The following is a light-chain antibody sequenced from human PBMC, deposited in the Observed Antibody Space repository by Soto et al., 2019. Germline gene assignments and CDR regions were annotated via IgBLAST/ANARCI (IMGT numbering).Light chain of an antibody. V-gene: IGKV3-11*01. J-gene: IGKJ1*01. Sequence: EIVLTQSPATLSLSPGERATLSCRASQSVRSYLAWYQQKPGQAPRLLIYDASNRATGIPARLSGSGSGTDFTLTISRLEPEDFAVYYCQQYGSSGTFGQGTKVDIK. CDR3: QQYGSSGT. CDR1: QSVRSY. CDR2: DAS.